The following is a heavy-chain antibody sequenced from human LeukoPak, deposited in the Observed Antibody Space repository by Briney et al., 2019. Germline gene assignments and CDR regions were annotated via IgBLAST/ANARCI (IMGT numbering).Heavy chain of an antibody. V-gene: IGHV3-23*01. CDR3: ARVPTITFFDY. CDR2: IGGSGGST. D-gene: IGHD3-10*01. Sequence: GGSLRLSCAASGFTFSSYAMSWVRQAPGKGLEWVSAIGGSGGSTYYADSVKGRFTISRDNSKNTLYLQMNSLRAEDTAVYYCARVPTITFFDYWGQGTLVTVSS. CDR1: GFTFSSYA. J-gene: IGHJ4*02.